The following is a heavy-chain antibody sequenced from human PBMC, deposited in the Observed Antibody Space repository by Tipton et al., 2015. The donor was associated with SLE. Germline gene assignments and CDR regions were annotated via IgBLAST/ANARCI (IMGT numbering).Heavy chain of an antibody. V-gene: IGHV4-38-2*01. Sequence: TLSLTCSVSGYSISSGYRWGWIRQSPGKGLEWIGSVHHSGSTYYNPSLKSRVAISVDKSKNQFSLRLRSVTAADTAVYYCARLAHYNSNWYLGVWGQGSLVTVSS. CDR1: GYSISSGYR. CDR3: ARLAHYNSNWYLGV. CDR2: VHHSGST. D-gene: IGHD3-22*01. J-gene: IGHJ4*02.